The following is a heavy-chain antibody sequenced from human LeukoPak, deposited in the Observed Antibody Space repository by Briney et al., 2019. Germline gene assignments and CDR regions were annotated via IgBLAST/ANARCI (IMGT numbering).Heavy chain of an antibody. V-gene: IGHV3-74*01. J-gene: IGHJ4*02. Sequence: GGSLRLSCAGSGFTFSNYNMNWVRQAPGKGLEWVSRINDDETSTTYAESVKGRFTISRDNAKNTLFLQMNSLRAEDTAVYYCATTGSGSYYDYWGQGTLVTVSS. D-gene: IGHD1-26*01. CDR1: GFTFSNYN. CDR3: ATTGSGSYYDY. CDR2: INDDETST.